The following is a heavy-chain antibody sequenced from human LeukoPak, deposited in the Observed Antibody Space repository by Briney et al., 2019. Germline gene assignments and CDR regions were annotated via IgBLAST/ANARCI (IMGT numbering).Heavy chain of an antibody. J-gene: IGHJ6*02. Sequence: SVKVSCKASGGTFSSYAISWVRQAPGQGLEWMGRIIPILGIANYAQKFQGRVTITADKSTSTAYMELSSLRSEDTAVYYCARGYYGSGPGGHYYYYGMDVWGQGTTVTVSS. D-gene: IGHD3-10*01. V-gene: IGHV1-69*04. CDR1: GGTFSSYA. CDR2: IIPILGIA. CDR3: ARGYYGSGPGGHYYYYGMDV.